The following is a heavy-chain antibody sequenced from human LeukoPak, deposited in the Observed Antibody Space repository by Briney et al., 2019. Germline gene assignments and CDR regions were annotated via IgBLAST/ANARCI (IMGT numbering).Heavy chain of an antibody. CDR2: INHSGST. J-gene: IGHJ3*02. CDR3: APKDSSGYYTDAFDI. Sequence: SETLSLTCAVYGGSFSGYYWSWIRQPPGKGLERIGEINHSGSTNYNPSLKSRVTISVDTSKNQFSLKLSSVTAADTAVYYCAPKDSSGYYTDAFDIWGQGTMVTVSS. CDR1: GGSFSGYY. V-gene: IGHV4-34*01. D-gene: IGHD3-22*01.